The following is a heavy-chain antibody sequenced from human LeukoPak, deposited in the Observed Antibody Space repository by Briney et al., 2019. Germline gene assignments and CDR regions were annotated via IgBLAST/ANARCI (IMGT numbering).Heavy chain of an antibody. J-gene: IGHJ4*02. CDR1: GYTFTSYG. Sequence: ASVKVSCKASGYTFTSYGISWVRQAPGQGLEWMGWISAYNGNTNYAQKLQGRVTMTTDTSTSTAYMELRSLRSDDTAVYYCARVELYYDILTGWGPYYFDYWGQGTLVTVSS. D-gene: IGHD3-9*01. CDR2: ISAYNGNT. CDR3: ARVELYYDILTGWGPYYFDY. V-gene: IGHV1-18*01.